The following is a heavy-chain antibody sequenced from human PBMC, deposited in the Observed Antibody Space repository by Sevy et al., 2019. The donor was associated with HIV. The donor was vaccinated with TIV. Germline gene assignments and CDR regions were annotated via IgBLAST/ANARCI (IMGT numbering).Heavy chain of an antibody. J-gene: IGHJ4*02. CDR3: AGFDYGVAGYFVY. V-gene: IGHV3-30-3*01. D-gene: IGHD4-17*01. CDR1: GFRFNVYA. CDR2: TSYDETTK. Sequence: GGSLRLSCAASGFRFNVYAMNWIRQAPGKGLEWVVITSYDETTKHYAASVEGRFTISRDNSKNTLFLQMHSLIPEDTAVYFCAGFDYGVAGYFVYLGQGTLVTVSS.